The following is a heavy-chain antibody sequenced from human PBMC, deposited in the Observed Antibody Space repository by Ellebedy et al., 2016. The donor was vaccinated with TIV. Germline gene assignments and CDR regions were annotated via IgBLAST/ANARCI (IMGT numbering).Heavy chain of an antibody. CDR3: AVTRTKTAMDHFDY. V-gene: IGHV5-51*01. D-gene: IGHD2-21*02. CDR1: GYSFARYW. CDR2: IYPDDFDT. J-gene: IGHJ4*02. Sequence: GESLKISCKGSGYSFARYWIAWVRQMPGKGLEWMGIIYPDDFDTKYSPSFQGQVTISADRSISTAYMQWSSLKASDTAMYYCAVTRTKTAMDHFDYWGQGTLVTVSS.